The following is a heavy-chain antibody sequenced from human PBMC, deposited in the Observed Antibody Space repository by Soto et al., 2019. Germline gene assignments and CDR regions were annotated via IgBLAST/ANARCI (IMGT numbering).Heavy chain of an antibody. Sequence: QVQLQQSGPGLVKPSQTLSLTCAISGDSVSDNSAAWNWIRQSPSRGLEWLGRTYYRSKWYSDYAVSVKSRITTNADTSKHQFALQLNSVTPEDTAVYYGARDGYASSYDFDYWGQGTLVSVSS. CDR3: ARDGYASSYDFDY. V-gene: IGHV6-1*01. CDR1: GDSVSDNSAA. D-gene: IGHD6-6*01. J-gene: IGHJ4*02. CDR2: TYYRSKWYS.